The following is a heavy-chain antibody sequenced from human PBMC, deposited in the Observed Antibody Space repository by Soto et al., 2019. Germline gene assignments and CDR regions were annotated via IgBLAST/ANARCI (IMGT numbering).Heavy chain of an antibody. D-gene: IGHD2-8*01. Sequence: GESLKISCKGSGYSFTTYWIGWVSQMPGKGLAWMGIIYPGDSDTRYSPSFQGQVTISADKSISTAYLQWSSLKASDTAMYYCGRLYWGTKGVCSFCRPFHPSRQGTLVTVSS. CDR1: GYSFTTYW. CDR3: GRLYWGTKGVCSFCRPFHP. CDR2: IYPGDSDT. J-gene: IGHJ5*02. V-gene: IGHV5-51*01.